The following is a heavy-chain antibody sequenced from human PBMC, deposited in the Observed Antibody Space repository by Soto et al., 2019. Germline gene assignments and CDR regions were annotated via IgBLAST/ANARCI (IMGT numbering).Heavy chain of an antibody. V-gene: IGHV3-21*01. D-gene: IGHD5-12*01. CDR2: NSASSTYI. J-gene: IGHJ4*02. CDR1: GFIFSSYT. Sequence: EVQLVESGGGLVKPGGSLRLSCAASGFIFSSYTMNWVRQAPGKGLEWVSSNSASSTYIYYADSLKVRFTISRDNAHNSLYMQVTSLRAEDTAVYYCARGWLRDPWMYWGQGTLVTVSS. CDR3: ARGWLRDPWMY.